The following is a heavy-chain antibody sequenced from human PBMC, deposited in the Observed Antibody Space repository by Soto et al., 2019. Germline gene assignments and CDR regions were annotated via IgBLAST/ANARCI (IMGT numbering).Heavy chain of an antibody. J-gene: IGHJ5*02. Sequence: SETLSVTCAVSGGSISSCGYSWSWIRQPPGKGLEWIGYIYHSGSTYYNPSLKSRVTISVDRSKNQFSLKLSSVTAADTAVYYCARTPSPWGQGTLVTVSS. CDR2: IYHSGST. V-gene: IGHV4-30-2*01. CDR3: ARTPSP. CDR1: GGSISSCGYS.